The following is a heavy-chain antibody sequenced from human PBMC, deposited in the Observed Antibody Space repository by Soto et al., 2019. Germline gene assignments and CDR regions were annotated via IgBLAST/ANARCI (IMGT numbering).Heavy chain of an antibody. J-gene: IGHJ4*02. V-gene: IGHV3-33*01. CDR1: GFTFSSYG. CDR3: ARDFKVSDPQAGLDY. CDR2: IWYDGSNK. Sequence: QVQLVESGGGVVQPGRSLRLSCAASGFTFSSYGMHWVRQAPGKGLEWVAVIWYDGSNKYYADSVKGRFTISRDNSKNTLYMKMNSLRAEDTAVYYCARDFKVSDPQAGLDYWGQGTLVTVSS.